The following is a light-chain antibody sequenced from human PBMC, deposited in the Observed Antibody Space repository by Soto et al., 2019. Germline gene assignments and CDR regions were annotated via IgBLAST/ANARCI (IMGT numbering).Light chain of an antibody. CDR2: AAS. CDR3: QQYDSWPT. V-gene: IGKV3-15*01. CDR1: QSVSSN. Sequence: EMGMTRSPPTLSVSPGEGAPLSGRASQSVSSNLAWYQQKPGQAPRLLIYAASTRATGIPDRFSGSGSGTEFTLTISSLQPEDFGFDYCQQYDSWPTFGQGTKVDIK. J-gene: IGKJ1*01.